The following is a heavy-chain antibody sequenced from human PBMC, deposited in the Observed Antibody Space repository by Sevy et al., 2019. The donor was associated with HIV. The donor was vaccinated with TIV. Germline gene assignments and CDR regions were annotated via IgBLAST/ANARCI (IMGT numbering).Heavy chain of an antibody. CDR1: GGSISSYY. CDR2: IYTSGST. J-gene: IGHJ3*02. CDR3: AAGDGVGAQDI. D-gene: IGHD1-26*01. Sequence: SETLSLTCTVSGGSISSYYWSWIRQPAGKGLEWIGRIYTSGSTNYNPALKSRVTMSIDTSKNQFSLKLSSVTAADTAVYYCAAGDGVGAQDIWGQGTMVTVSS. V-gene: IGHV4-4*07.